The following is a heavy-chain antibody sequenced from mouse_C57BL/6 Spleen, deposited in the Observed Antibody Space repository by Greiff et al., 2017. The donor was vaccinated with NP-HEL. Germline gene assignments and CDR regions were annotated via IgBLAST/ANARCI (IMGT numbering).Heavy chain of an antibody. V-gene: IGHV14-2*01. CDR3: ARSGYGNYPAWIAY. Sequence: DVKLQESGAELVKPGASVKLSCTASGFNIKDYYMHWVKQRTEQGLEWIGRIDPEDGETKYAPKFQGKATITADTSSNTAYLQLSSLTSEDTAVYYCARSGYGNYPAWIAYWGQGTLVTVSA. J-gene: IGHJ3*01. CDR1: GFNIKDYY. D-gene: IGHD2-1*01. CDR2: IDPEDGET.